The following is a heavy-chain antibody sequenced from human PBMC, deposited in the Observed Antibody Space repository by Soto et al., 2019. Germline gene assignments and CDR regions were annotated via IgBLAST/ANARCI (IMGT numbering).Heavy chain of an antibody. CDR3: ARVGGGDWSPVGRHGFDI. CDR1: GGSISSGGYY. J-gene: IGHJ3*02. V-gene: IGHV4-31*03. D-gene: IGHD2-21*02. CDR2: IYYSGST. Sequence: QVQLQESGPGLVKPSQTLSLTCTVSGGSISSGGYYWSWIRQHPGKGLEWIGYIYYSGSTYYNPALKSRVSISVDTAKNQFSLKLSSVTAADTAVYYCARVGGGDWSPVGRHGFDIWGQGTMVTVSS.